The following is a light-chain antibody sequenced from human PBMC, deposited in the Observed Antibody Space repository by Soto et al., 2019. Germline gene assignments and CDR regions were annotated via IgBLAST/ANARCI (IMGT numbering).Light chain of an antibody. V-gene: IGLV2-14*01. CDR2: DVS. CDR3: SSYTSTLRYV. CDR1: SSDVGGYNY. Sequence: QSALTQPASVSGSPGQSITISCTGTSSDVGGYNYVSWYQQHPGKAPKLMIYDVSNRPSGVSNRFSGSKSGNTASLAISGLQAEDEADYYSSSYTSTLRYVFGTGTKVTVL. J-gene: IGLJ1*01.